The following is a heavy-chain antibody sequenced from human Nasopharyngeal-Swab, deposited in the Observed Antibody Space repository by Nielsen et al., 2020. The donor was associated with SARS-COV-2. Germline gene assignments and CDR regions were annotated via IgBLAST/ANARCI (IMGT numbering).Heavy chain of an antibody. Sequence: SETLSLTCTVSGGSFSSGGYYWSWIRHLPGKGLEWIGYMFYSGSPSYNPSLKSRLTISVDTSENQFSLKLDSVTVADTAVYYCARVTPHYDRLTGYRHYYYMDVWGKGTTVTVSS. CDR3: ARVTPHYDRLTGYRHYYYMDV. V-gene: IGHV4-31*03. CDR1: GGSFSSGGYY. D-gene: IGHD3-9*01. J-gene: IGHJ6*03. CDR2: MFYSGSP.